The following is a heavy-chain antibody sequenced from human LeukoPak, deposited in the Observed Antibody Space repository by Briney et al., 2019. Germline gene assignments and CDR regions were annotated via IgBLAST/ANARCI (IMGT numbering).Heavy chain of an antibody. CDR1: GGSISSYY. J-gene: IGHJ4*02. D-gene: IGHD5-18*01. CDR3: ATFAGGYSY. V-gene: IGHV4-59*01. Sequence: SETLSLTCTVSGGSISSYYWSWIRQPPGKGLEWIGYIHYSGSTNYNPSLKSRVTISVDTSKNQFSLKLSSVTAADTAVYYCATFAGGYSYWGQGTLVTVSS. CDR2: IHYSGST.